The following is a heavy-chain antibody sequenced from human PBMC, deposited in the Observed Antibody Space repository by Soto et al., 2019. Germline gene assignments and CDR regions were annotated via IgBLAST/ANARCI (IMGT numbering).Heavy chain of an antibody. CDR2: ILVDGRT. Sequence: PGGSLRLSCAASGFICSSYDMSWVRLAPGKGLEWVSTILVDGRTFYVDSVKGRFTISRDNSKNTVYLQMNSLTAGDTALYYCAKATATGGGAFDICGQGTMVTVSS. D-gene: IGHD2-8*02. CDR1: GFICSSYD. V-gene: IGHV3-23*01. CDR3: AKATATGGGAFDI. J-gene: IGHJ3*02.